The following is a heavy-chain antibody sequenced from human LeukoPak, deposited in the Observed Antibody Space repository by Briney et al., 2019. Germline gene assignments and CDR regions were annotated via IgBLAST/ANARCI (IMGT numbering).Heavy chain of an antibody. V-gene: IGHV1-69*13. Sequence: SVKVSSKASVGTFTRNAIAWGRHAPGEGLEWRGGAIPPFGKVNYAQKFQGRVTITSDESTSTGYMELSSLRSEDTAVYYCARGVYYDSSGHPYFYYYYMDVWGKGTTVTVSS. CDR1: VGTFTRNA. J-gene: IGHJ6*03. D-gene: IGHD3-22*01. CDR2: AIPPFGKV. CDR3: ARGVYYDSSGHPYFYYYYMDV.